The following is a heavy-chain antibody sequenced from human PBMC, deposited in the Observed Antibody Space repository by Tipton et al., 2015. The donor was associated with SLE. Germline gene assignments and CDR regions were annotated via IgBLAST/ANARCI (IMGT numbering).Heavy chain of an antibody. Sequence: GLVKPSETLSLTCTLPSDSISSYYWIWIRQPPGKGLEFIGRFYYTGSTNYNPSLTSRVTMSLDTSKSQFSLKLTSVTAADTATYYCARDRDPYGSGFDDWGQGTLVTVSS. CDR2: FYYTGST. CDR3: ARDRDPYGSGFDD. V-gene: IGHV4-59*01. D-gene: IGHD3-10*01. CDR1: SDSISSYY. J-gene: IGHJ5*02.